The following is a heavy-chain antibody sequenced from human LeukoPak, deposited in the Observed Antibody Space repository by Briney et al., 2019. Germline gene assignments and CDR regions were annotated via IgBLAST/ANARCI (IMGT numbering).Heavy chain of an antibody. D-gene: IGHD2-8*01. Sequence: GGSLRLSCAASGFTFSRYWMHWVRQAPGKGLVWVSGINTDGSRTFYADSVKGRFTISRDNAKNTLYLQMNSLRADDTAVYYCNGANAERWGQGTLVTVSS. V-gene: IGHV3-74*01. CDR3: NGANAER. CDR2: INTDGSRT. J-gene: IGHJ1*01. CDR1: GFTFSRYW.